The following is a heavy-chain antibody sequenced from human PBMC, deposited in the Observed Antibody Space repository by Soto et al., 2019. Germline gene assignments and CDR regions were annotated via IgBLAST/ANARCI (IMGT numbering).Heavy chain of an antibody. CDR1: GYSFTSYW. V-gene: IGHV5-51*01. CDR3: PRLPYFFITIFGVVTAGPGLAV. CDR2: IYPGDSDT. D-gene: IGHD3-3*01. Sequence: GESQKISCKGSGYSFTSYWIGWVRQMPGKGLEWMGIIYPGDSDTRYSPSFQGHVTISADKSISTAYLQWSSLKASDTAMYYWPRLPYFFITIFGVVTAGPGLAVWGQGTTVPVS. J-gene: IGHJ6*02.